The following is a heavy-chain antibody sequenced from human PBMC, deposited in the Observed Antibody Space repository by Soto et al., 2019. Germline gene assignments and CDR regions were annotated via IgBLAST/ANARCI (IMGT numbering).Heavy chain of an antibody. Sequence: QVQLVESGGGVVQPGRSLRLSCAASGFTFSSYGMHWVRQAPGKGLEWVAVIWYDGSNKYYADSVKGRFTISRDNSKNTRYLQMNSLRAEDTAVYYCARSSSVVTDAFDIWGQGTMVTVSS. J-gene: IGHJ3*02. V-gene: IGHV3-33*01. CDR2: IWYDGSNK. CDR1: GFTFSSYG. D-gene: IGHD2-15*01. CDR3: ARSSSVVTDAFDI.